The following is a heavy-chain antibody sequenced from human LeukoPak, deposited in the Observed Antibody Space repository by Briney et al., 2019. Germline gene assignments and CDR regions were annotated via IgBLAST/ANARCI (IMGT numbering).Heavy chain of an antibody. Sequence: GGSLRLSCAASGFTFSSYAMHWVRQAPGKGLEWVAVISYDGSNKYYADSVKGRFTISRDNSKNTLYLQMNSLRAEDTAVYYCARDSSPYYYGSGSHDYWGQGTLVTASS. CDR3: ARDSSPYYYGSGSHDY. CDR2: ISYDGSNK. J-gene: IGHJ4*02. D-gene: IGHD3-10*01. CDR1: GFTFSSYA. V-gene: IGHV3-30*04.